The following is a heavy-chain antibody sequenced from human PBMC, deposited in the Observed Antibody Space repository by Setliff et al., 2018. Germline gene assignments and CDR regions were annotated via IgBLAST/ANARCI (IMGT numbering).Heavy chain of an antibody. J-gene: IGHJ4*02. CDR3: ARGRNVAARLFDS. V-gene: IGHV4-4*07. CDR1: GGSSSSHY. CDR2: IYTSWST. Sequence: PSETLSLTCTVSGGSSSSHYWSWIRQPAGKGLEWLGQIYTSWSTNYNPSLKGRATLSIDASKNQFSLTLTSVTAADTAVYYCARGRNVAARLFDSWGRGNLVTVSS. D-gene: IGHD6-6*01.